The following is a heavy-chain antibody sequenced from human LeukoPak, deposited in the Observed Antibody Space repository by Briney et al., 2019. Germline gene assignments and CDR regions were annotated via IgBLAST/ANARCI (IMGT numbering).Heavy chain of an antibody. CDR1: GYTFTGYY. V-gene: IGHV1-2*02. CDR3: ARAHYGDYAASHPPETPYYYYYYMDV. D-gene: IGHD4-17*01. J-gene: IGHJ6*03. CDR2: INPNSGAT. Sequence: ASVKVSCKASGYTFTGYYIHWVRQAPGQGLEWMGWINPNSGATNYAQKFRGRVTMTRDTSIRTGYMELSRLRSDDTAVYYCARAHYGDYAASHPPETPYYYYYYMDVWGKGTTVTVSS.